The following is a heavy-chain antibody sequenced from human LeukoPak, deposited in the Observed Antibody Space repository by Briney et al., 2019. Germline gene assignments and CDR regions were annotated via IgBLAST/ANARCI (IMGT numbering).Heavy chain of an antibody. CDR1: GFIFSSYN. V-gene: IGHV3-21*01. CDR3: ARDYGSGPSAQSYYGMDV. Sequence: GGSLRLSCAASGFIFSSYNINWVRQAPGKGLEWVSSISSSSTYIYYADSVKGRFTISRDNAKNSVYLQMISLRAEDTAVYYCARDYGSGPSAQSYYGMDVWGQGTMVTVSS. CDR2: ISSSSTYI. J-gene: IGHJ6*02. D-gene: IGHD3-10*01.